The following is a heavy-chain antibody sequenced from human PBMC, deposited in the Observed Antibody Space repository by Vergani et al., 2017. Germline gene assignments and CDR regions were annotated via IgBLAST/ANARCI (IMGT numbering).Heavy chain of an antibody. CDR3: ASRVRSSGWSTKDWYFDL. CDR1: GFTFSSYG. D-gene: IGHD6-19*01. CDR2: INSDGSST. V-gene: IGHV3-74*01. Sequence: EVQLVESGGGLVQPGGSLRLSCAASGFTFSSYGMHWVRQAPGTGLVWVSHINSDGSSTSYADSLKGRFTVSRDNAKNTLYLQMNSLRAEDTAVYYCASRVRSSGWSTKDWYFDLWGRGTLVTVSS. J-gene: IGHJ2*01.